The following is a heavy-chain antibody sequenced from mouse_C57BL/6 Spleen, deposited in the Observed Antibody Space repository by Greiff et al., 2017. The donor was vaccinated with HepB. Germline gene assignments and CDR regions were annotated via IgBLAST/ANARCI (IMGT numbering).Heavy chain of an antibody. Sequence: VQLQQSGAELVKPGASVKMSCKASGYTFTTYPIEWMKQNHGKSLEWIGNFHPYNDDTKYNEKFKGKATLTVEKSSSTVYLALSRLTSDDSAVYYCARRGPYDYDWYFDVWGTGTTVTVSS. J-gene: IGHJ1*03. CDR1: GYTFTTYP. CDR3: ARRGPYDYDWYFDV. D-gene: IGHD2-4*01. CDR2: FHPYNDDT. V-gene: IGHV1-47*01.